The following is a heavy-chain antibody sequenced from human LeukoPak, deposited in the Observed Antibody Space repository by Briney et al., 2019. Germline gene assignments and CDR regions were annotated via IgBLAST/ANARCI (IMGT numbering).Heavy chain of an antibody. CDR3: AKSGSYSPHDAFDI. J-gene: IGHJ3*02. CDR1: VFTFSSYS. D-gene: IGHD1-26*01. CDR2: ISGSGGST. V-gene: IGHV3-23*01. Sequence: GGSLRLSCAASVFTFSSYSMRWVRQAPGKGREWVSAISGSGGSTYYADSVKGRFTISRDNSKNTLYLQMNSLRAEDTAVYYCAKSGSYSPHDAFDIWGQGTMVTVSS.